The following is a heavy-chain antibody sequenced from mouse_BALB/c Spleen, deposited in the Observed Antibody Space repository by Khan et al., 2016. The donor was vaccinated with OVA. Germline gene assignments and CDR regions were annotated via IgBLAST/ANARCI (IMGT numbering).Heavy chain of an antibody. J-gene: IGHJ3*01. Sequence: VELVESGGGLVKPGGSLKLSCAASGFTFSNFAMSWVRQTPEKRLEWVATISSVSTYTYYPDSVKGRFTISRDNAKNTLYLQMSSLRSEDTAMYYCARHNYGPFAFWGQGTLVTVSA. CDR1: GFTFSNFA. V-gene: IGHV5-9-3*01. CDR2: ISSVSTYT. CDR3: ARHNYGPFAF. D-gene: IGHD1-1*01.